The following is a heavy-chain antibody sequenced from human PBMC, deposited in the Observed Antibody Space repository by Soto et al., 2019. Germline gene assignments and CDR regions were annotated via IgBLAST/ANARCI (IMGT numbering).Heavy chain of an antibody. CDR2: ISSSSSTI. J-gene: IGHJ4*02. V-gene: IGHV3-48*02. CDR1: GFTFSSYS. CDR3: ARDLRAYYGSGSYYGDDY. Sequence: EVQLVESGGGLVQPGGSLRLSCAASGFTFSSYSMNWVRQAPGKGLEWVSYISSSSSTIYYADSVKGRFTISRDNAKNSLYLQMNSLGDEDTAVYYCARDLRAYYGSGSYYGDDYWGQGTLVTVSS. D-gene: IGHD3-10*01.